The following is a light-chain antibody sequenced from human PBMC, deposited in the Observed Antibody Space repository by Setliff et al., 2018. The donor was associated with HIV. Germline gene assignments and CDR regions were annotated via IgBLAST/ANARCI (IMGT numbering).Light chain of an antibody. CDR1: SSNFGAGYD. V-gene: IGLV1-40*01. Sequence: QSVLTQPPSVSGTPGQRVTISCTGSSSNFGAGYDVHWYQQLPGTAPKLLISGNNNRPSGVPDRLSGSKSGTSASLAITGLQAEDEADYYCQSYDSSLSAYVFGTGTKVTVL. CDR2: GNN. CDR3: QSYDSSLSAYV. J-gene: IGLJ1*01.